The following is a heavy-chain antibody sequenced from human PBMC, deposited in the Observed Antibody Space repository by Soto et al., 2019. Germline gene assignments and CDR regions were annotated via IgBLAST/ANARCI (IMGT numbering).Heavy chain of an antibody. D-gene: IGHD5-18*01. CDR1: GGSVSSGNHY. J-gene: IGHJ4*02. CDR3: ARGRGYGYGIDY. CDR2: VFYSGSD. V-gene: IGHV4-61*01. Sequence: QVQLQESGPGLVKPSETLSLTCTVSGGSVSSGNHYWSWIRQPPGEELEVIAYVFYSGSDNYHPSLKSRLTTSIDTSKNQFSLNLRSVTAADTAVYYCARGRGYGYGIDYWGQGALVTVSS.